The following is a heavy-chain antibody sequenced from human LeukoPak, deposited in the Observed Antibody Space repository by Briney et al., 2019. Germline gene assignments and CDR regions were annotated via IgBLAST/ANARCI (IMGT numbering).Heavy chain of an antibody. CDR2: ISGFGEST. V-gene: IGHV3-23*01. J-gene: IGHJ5*02. D-gene: IGHD3-22*01. Sequence: GGSLRLSCAASGFIFSTNAVSWVRQAPGKGLEWVSTISGFGESTYYADSVKGRFTISRDNSKNTLSLQMNSLRAEDTAIYYCAKGGHYSPFDPWGQGTLVTVSS. CDR3: AKGGHYSPFDP. CDR1: GFIFSTNA.